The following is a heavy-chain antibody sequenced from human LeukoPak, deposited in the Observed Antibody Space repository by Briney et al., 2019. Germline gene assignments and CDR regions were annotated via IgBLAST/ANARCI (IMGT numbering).Heavy chain of an antibody. CDR3: ARDRGTADFWSGYPRHNWFDP. CDR1: GDSVSSNSAA. V-gene: IGHV6-1*01. CDR2: TYYRSKWYN. D-gene: IGHD3-3*01. J-gene: IGHJ5*02. Sequence: SQTLSLTCAISGDSVSSNSAAWNWIRQSPSRGLEWLGRTYYRSKWYNDYAVSVKSRITINPDTSKNQFSLQLNSVTPEDTAAYYCARDRGTADFWSGYPRHNWFDPWGQGTLVTVSS.